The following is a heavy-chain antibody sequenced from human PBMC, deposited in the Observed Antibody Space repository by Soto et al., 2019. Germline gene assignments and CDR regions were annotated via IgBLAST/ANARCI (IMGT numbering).Heavy chain of an antibody. Sequence: PGGSLRLSCASSGFTFSSYAMSWVRQAPGKGLKWVGFIRSKAYGGTTEYAASVKGRFTISRDDSKSIAYLQRNSLKTKDTAVYYCSLVRYYDFWRSYPMGAFVIWGQETMGTV. J-gene: IGHJ3*02. CDR1: GFTFSSYA. CDR2: IRSKAYGGTT. CDR3: SLVRYYDFWRSYPMGAFVI. V-gene: IGHV3-49*04. D-gene: IGHD3-3*01.